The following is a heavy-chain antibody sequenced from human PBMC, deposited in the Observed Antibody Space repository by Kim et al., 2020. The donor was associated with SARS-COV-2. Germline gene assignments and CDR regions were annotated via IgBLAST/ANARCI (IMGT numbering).Heavy chain of an antibody. CDR1: GYTFTSYD. Sequence: ASVKVSCKASGYTFTSYDINWVRQATGQGLEWMGWMNPNSGNTGYAQKFQGRVTMTRNTSISTAYMELSSLRSEDTAVYYCARFRVEAGTGYYYYYYMDVWGKGTTVTVSS. CDR3: ARFRVEAGTGYYYYYYMDV. J-gene: IGHJ6*03. V-gene: IGHV1-8*01. D-gene: IGHD6-13*01. CDR2: MNPNSGNT.